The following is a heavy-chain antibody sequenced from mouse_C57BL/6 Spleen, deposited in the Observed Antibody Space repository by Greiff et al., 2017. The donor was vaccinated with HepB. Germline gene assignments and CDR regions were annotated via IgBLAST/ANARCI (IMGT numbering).Heavy chain of an antibody. J-gene: IGHJ3*01. V-gene: IGHV1-50*01. CDR1: GYTFTSYW. CDR2: IDPSDSYT. Sequence: QVQLKQSGAELVKPGASVKLSCKASGYTFTSYWMQWVKQRPGQGLEWIGEIDPSDSYTNYNQKFKGKATLTVDTSSSTAYMQLSSLTSEDSAVYYCARGAYSNYSWFAYWGQGTLVTVSA. CDR3: ARGAYSNYSWFAY. D-gene: IGHD2-5*01.